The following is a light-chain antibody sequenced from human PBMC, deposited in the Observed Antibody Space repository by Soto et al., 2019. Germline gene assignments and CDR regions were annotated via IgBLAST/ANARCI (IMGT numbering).Light chain of an antibody. V-gene: IGKV1-5*01. CDR1: QSIHTW. CDR2: DAS. Sequence: DIQMTQSPSALSAFVGDRVTLTCRASQSIHTWLAWYQQKPGKAPKLLIYDASSLESGVPSRFSGSGSGTEFTLTISSLQPDDTATYYCQQYCTYSWTFGQWTKVEIK. J-gene: IGKJ1*01. CDR3: QQYCTYSWT.